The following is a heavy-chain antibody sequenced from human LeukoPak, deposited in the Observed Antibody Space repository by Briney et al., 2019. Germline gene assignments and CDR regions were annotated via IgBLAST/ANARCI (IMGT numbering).Heavy chain of an antibody. CDR2: ISGRGEST. D-gene: IGHD4-17*01. J-gene: IGHJ4*02. CDR1: GFPFSSYG. V-gene: IGHV3-23*01. CDR3: AKERQTGDYFTSDD. Sequence: GTSLRLSCAASGFPFSSYGMHWVRQAPGEGLEWLSAISGRGESTFYAPSVKGRFAISRDNSDNTLYLQMSSLRVDDTAVYFCAKERQTGDYFTSDDWGQGTLVTVSS.